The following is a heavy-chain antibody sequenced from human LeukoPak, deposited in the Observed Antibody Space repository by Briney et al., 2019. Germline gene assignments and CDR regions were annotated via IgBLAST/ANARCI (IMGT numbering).Heavy chain of an antibody. CDR1: GYTFTSYG. D-gene: IGHD3-22*01. CDR3: ARDYIGYYYDSSGYQDY. J-gene: IGHJ4*02. V-gene: IGHV1-18*01. Sequence: ASVKVSCKASGYTFTSYGISWVRQAPGQGLEWMGWVSAYNGNTNYAQKLQGRVTMTTDTSTSTAYMELRSLRSDDTAVYYCARDYIGYYYDSSGYQDYWGQGTLVTVSS. CDR2: VSAYNGNT.